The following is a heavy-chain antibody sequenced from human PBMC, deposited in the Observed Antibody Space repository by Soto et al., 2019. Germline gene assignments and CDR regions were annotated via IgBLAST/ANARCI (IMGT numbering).Heavy chain of an antibody. CDR3: ARDSVPMDV. CDR1: GGSISSYY. D-gene: IGHD3-10*01. J-gene: IGHJ6*02. CDR2: IYYSGST. V-gene: IGHV4-59*01. Sequence: SETLSLTCTVSGGSISSYYWSWIRQPPGKGLEWIGYIYYSGSTNYNPSLKSRVTISVDTSKNQFSLKLSSVTAADTAVYYCARDSVPMDVWGQGTTGTVSS.